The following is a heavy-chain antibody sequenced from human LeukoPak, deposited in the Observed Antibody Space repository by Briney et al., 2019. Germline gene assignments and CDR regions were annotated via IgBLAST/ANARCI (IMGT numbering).Heavy chain of an antibody. V-gene: IGHV3-23*01. CDR3: ANEIRPNDY. CDR1: GFTFSSHA. D-gene: IGHD4-17*01. J-gene: IGHJ4*02. Sequence: GGSLRLSCGASGFTFSSHAMTWVRQAPGKGLEWVSAISISGDTTYYADAVKGRFTITRDNSKNTVYLQMNSLRAEDTAVYYCANEIRPNDYWGQGTLVTVSS. CDR2: ISISGDTT.